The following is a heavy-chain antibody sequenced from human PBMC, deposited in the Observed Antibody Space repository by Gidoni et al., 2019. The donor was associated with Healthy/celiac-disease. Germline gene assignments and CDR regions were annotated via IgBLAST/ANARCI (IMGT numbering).Heavy chain of an antibody. Sequence: QVQLVQSGAAVKKPGASVKVSCKASGYTFTGYYMHWVRQAPGQELEWMGWINPNSGGINYAQKFQGRVTMTRDTSISTAYMELSRLRSDDTAVYYCARDRYEYYFDYWGQGTLVTVSS. D-gene: IGHD3-3*01. CDR1: GYTFTGYY. CDR3: ARDRYEYYFDY. CDR2: INPNSGGI. J-gene: IGHJ4*02. V-gene: IGHV1-2*02.